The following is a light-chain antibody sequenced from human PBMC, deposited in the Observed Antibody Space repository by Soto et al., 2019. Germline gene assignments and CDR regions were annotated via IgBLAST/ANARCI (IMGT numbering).Light chain of an antibody. CDR1: SSDVGGYNY. Sequence: QSALTQPRSVSGSPGQSVTISCTGTSSDVGGYNYVSWYQQHPGKAPKLMIYDVSKRPSGVPDRFSGSKSSNTASLTISGLQAEDEADYYCCSDAGRVFGTGTKLTVL. V-gene: IGLV2-11*01. J-gene: IGLJ1*01. CDR3: CSDAGRV. CDR2: DVS.